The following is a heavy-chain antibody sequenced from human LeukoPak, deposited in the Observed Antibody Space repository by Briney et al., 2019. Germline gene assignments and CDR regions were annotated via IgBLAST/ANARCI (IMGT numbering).Heavy chain of an antibody. CDR2: ISAYNGNT. J-gene: IGHJ6*03. V-gene: IGHV1-18*01. D-gene: IGHD2-8*01. CDR1: GYTFTSYG. Sequence: ASVKVSCKASGYTFTSYGISWVRQAPGQGLEWMGWISAYNGNTNYAQKLQGRVTMTTDTSTSTAYMELRSLRSDDTAVYYCASGMLSSGYYYYMDVWGKGITVTVSS. CDR3: ASGMLSSGYYYYMDV.